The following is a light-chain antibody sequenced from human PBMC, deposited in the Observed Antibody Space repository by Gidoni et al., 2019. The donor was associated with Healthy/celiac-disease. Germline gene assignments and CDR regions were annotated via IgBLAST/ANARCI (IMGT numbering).Light chain of an antibody. CDR1: QSLLHSNGYNY. CDR3: RQALQTPRT. CDR2: LGS. Sequence: DIVMTQSPLPLPVTPGEPASISCRSSQSLLHSNGYNYLVWYLQKPGQSPQLLIYLGSNRASGVPDRFSGSGSGTDVTLKISRVEAEDVGVYYCRQALQTPRTFGQGTRLEIK. V-gene: IGKV2-28*01. J-gene: IGKJ5*01.